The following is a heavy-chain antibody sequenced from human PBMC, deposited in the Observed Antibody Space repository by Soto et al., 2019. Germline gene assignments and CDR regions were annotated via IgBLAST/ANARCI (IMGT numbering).Heavy chain of an antibody. J-gene: IGHJ6*02. Sequence: GESLKISCKASGYSFTSYWIGWVRQMPGKCLEWMGVIYPGDSDTRYSPSFQGQVTISADKSISTADRQWSSLKASDTAMYYCATSVPNWIGVDVWGQGTTVTVA. CDR1: GYSFTSYW. D-gene: IGHD2-2*03. V-gene: IGHV5-51*01. CDR3: ATSVPNWIGVDV. CDR2: IYPGDSDT.